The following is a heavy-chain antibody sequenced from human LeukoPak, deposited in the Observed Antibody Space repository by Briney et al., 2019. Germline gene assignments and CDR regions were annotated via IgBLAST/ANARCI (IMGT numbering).Heavy chain of an antibody. Sequence: SETLSLTCAVYGGSFSGHYWTWIRQPPGKGLEWIGEINHSGSTNYNPSLKSRVTISVDTSKNQFSLKLSSVTAADTAVYYCASIMYYYGSGIWGQGTLVTVSS. D-gene: IGHD3-10*01. CDR1: GGSFSGHY. CDR3: ASIMYYYGSGI. J-gene: IGHJ4*02. V-gene: IGHV4-34*01. CDR2: INHSGST.